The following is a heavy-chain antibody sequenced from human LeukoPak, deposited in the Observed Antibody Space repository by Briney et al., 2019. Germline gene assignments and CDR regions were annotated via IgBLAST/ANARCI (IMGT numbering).Heavy chain of an antibody. CDR1: GFTFSDYY. J-gene: IGHJ4*02. Sequence: SGGSLRLSCAASGFTFSDYYLSWIRQAPGKGLEWVSYISSSSSYTNYADSVKGRFTISRDNAKNSLYLQMNTLRAEDTAVYYCARDGRGDTARSHFDYWGQGTLATVSS. D-gene: IGHD5-18*01. CDR3: ARDGRGDTARSHFDY. V-gene: IGHV3-11*05. CDR2: ISSSSSYT.